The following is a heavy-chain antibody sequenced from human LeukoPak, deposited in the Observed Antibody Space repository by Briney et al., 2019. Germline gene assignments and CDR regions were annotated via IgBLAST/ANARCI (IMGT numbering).Heavy chain of an antibody. CDR1: GGTFSSYA. CDR3: ARVDDSSGFIDY. V-gene: IGHV1-69*06. CDR2: IIPIFGTA. Sequence: GASVKVSCKASGGTFSSYAISWVRQAPGQGLEWMGGIIPIFGTANYAQKFQGRVTITADKSTSTAYMELSSLRSEDTAVYYCARVDDSSGFIDYWGQGTLVTVSS. D-gene: IGHD3-22*01. J-gene: IGHJ4*02.